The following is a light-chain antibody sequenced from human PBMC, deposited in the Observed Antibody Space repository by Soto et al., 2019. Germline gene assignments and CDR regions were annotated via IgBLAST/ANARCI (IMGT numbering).Light chain of an antibody. Sequence: QSVLTQPPSASGTPGQRVTISCSGGSSNIGTNTVNWYQQLPGTAPKLLIYISDQRPSGVPDRFSGSKSGASASLAISGPQSEDEADYYCAAWDDSLNGPVFGGGTKLTVL. V-gene: IGLV1-44*01. CDR3: AAWDDSLNGPV. CDR2: ISD. J-gene: IGLJ2*01. CDR1: SSNIGTNT.